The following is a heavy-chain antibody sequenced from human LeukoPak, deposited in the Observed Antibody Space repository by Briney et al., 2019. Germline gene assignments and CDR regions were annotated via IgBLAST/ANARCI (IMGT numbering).Heavy chain of an antibody. J-gene: IGHJ6*02. CDR1: GFTFSIYC. V-gene: IGHV3-74*01. CDR3: ARGGELLYYYYGMDV. CDR2: INSDGSST. D-gene: IGHD1-26*01. Sequence: GGSLRLSCAASGFTFSIYCMHCVREAPGKGVVWVSRINSDGSSTSYADSVNGRLTISRDNAKNTLYLQMNSLRAEDTAVYYCARGGELLYYYYGMDVWGQGTTVTVSS.